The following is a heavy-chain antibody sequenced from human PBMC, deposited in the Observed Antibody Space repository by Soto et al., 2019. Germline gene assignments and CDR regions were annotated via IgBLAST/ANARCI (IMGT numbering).Heavy chain of an antibody. D-gene: IGHD3-22*01. J-gene: IGHJ4*02. Sequence: SETLSLTCAVYGGSFSGYYWSWIRQPPGKGLEWIGEINHSGSTNYNPSLKSRVTISVDTSKNQFSLKLSSVTAADTAVYYCARGFPPRGPYYYDSSGYYHDYWGQGTLVTVSS. CDR3: ARGFPPRGPYYYDSSGYYHDY. CDR1: GGSFSGYY. CDR2: INHSGST. V-gene: IGHV4-34*01.